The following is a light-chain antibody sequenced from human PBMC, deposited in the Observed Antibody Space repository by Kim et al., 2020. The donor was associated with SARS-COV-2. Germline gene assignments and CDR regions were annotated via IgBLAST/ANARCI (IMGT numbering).Light chain of an antibody. J-gene: IGLJ2*01. CDR2: DVS. CDR3: CSYAGSL. CDR1: SSDVGGYNY. V-gene: IGLV2-11*01. Sequence: SPGQSVTISCTGTSSDVGGYNYVSWYQQHPGKAPKLMIYDVSKRPSGVPDRFSGSKSGNTASLTISGLQAEDEADYYCCSYAGSLFGGGTKVTVL.